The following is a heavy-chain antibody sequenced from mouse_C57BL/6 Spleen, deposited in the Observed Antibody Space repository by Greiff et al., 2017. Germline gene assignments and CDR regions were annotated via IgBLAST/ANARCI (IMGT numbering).Heavy chain of an antibody. J-gene: IGHJ3*01. V-gene: IGHV1-15*01. CDR1: GYTFTDYE. CDR2: IDPETGGT. D-gene: IGHD1-1*01. CDR3: TSLGSSSWFAY. Sequence: VQLQQSGAELVRPGASVTLSCKASGYTFTDYEMHWVKQTPVHGLEWIGAIDPETGGTAYNQKFKGKAILTADKSSSTAYMELRSLTSEASAVYYCTSLGSSSWFAYWGQGTLVTVSA.